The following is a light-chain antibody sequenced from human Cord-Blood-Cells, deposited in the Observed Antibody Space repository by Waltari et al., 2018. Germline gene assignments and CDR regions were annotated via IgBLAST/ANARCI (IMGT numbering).Light chain of an antibody. CDR2: DAS. V-gene: IGKV3-11*01. CDR3: QQRSNWPT. Sequence: EILLTHSPATWPLSPGERATLSCRASQSVSSYLAWYQQKPGQAPRLLIYDASNRATGIPARFSGSGSGTDFTLTISSLEPEDFAVYYCQQRSNWPTFGPGTKVDIK. CDR1: QSVSSY. J-gene: IGKJ3*01.